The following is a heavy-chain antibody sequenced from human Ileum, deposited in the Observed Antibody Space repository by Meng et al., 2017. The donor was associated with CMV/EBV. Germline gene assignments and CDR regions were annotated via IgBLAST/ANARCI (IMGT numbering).Heavy chain of an antibody. CDR2: SHPRGTT. CDR3: ARNGAYSLDS. J-gene: IGHJ4*02. Sequence: SLTCGVAGGSFICDCWWSWVRQSPGKGLEWLGESHPRGTTTYNPSLKSRLIISLDESKTEFSLKLTSVTAADTAVYYCARNGAYSLDSWSQGSLVTVS. CDR1: GGSFICDCW. V-gene: IGHV4-4*02. D-gene: IGHD4/OR15-4a*01.